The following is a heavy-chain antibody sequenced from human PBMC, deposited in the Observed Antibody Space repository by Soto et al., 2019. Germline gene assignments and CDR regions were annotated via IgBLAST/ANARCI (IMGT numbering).Heavy chain of an antibody. D-gene: IGHD2-2*01. CDR3: TRAGDYVVVRGMDV. J-gene: IGHJ6*02. V-gene: IGHV4-61*01. CDR2: IYHSGST. CDR1: GGPVSSGSYY. Sequence: QVQLQESGPGLVKPSETLSLTCTVSGGPVSSGSYYWSWIRQPPGKGLEWIGYIYHSGSTNYNPSLKSRVTISVDTSKNQFSLNLNSVTAADTAVYYCTRAGDYVVVRGMDVWGQGTTVTVSS.